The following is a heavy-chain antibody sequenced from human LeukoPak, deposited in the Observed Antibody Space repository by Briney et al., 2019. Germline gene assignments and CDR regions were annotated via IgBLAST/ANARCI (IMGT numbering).Heavy chain of an antibody. Sequence: GGSLRLSCAGSKISFNDYAMHWVRQAPGKGPEWVSGISWNSGSKGYADSVKGRFTISRDNAKNSLFLQMKSLGPEDTAVYFCAKGSGLFFYYGMDVWGQGTTVIVSS. CDR2: ISWNSGSK. CDR1: KISFNDYA. J-gene: IGHJ6*02. V-gene: IGHV3-9*01. CDR3: AKGSGLFFYYGMDV. D-gene: IGHD3-10*01.